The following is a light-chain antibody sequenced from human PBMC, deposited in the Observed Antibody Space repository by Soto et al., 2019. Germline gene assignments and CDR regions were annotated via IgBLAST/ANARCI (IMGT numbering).Light chain of an antibody. CDR2: VNNDGSH. Sequence: QSALTQSPSASASLGASVKLTCTLSSGHSTYAIAWHQQQPEKGPRYLMKVNNDGSHNKGDGIPDRFSGSSSGAERYLTISSLQSEDEADYYCQTWGTDSWVFGGGTKLTVL. CDR3: QTWGTDSWV. J-gene: IGLJ3*02. CDR1: SGHSTYA. V-gene: IGLV4-69*01.